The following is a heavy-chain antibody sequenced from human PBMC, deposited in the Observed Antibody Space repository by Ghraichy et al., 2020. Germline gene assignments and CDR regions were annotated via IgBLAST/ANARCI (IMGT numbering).Heavy chain of an antibody. CDR2: IHYRGST. CDR1: GGSISGYF. V-gene: IGHV4-59*01. J-gene: IGHJ3*01. CDR3: AREEVSTKGGAFDV. D-gene: IGHD5/OR15-5a*01. Sequence: SQTLSLTCTVSGGSISGYFWSWIRQPPGKEVEWIGYIHYRGSTNYNPSLKSRVTISLATAKNQFSLKVKSVTAADTAKYYCAREEVSTKGGAFDVWGQGSVVTVSS.